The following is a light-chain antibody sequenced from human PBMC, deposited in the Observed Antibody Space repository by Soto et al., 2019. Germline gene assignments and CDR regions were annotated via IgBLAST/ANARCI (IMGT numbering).Light chain of an antibody. J-gene: IGKJ4*01. CDR1: QSVLYSSNNKNY. CDR3: QQYYNTPLT. CDR2: WAS. V-gene: IGKV4-1*01. Sequence: DIVMTQSPDSLAVSLGEGATINCKSSQSVLYSSNNKNYLAWYQQKPGQPPKLLIYWASTRESGVPDRFSGSGSGTDFPLTISSLQAEDVAVYYCQQYYNTPLTFGGGTMVEIK.